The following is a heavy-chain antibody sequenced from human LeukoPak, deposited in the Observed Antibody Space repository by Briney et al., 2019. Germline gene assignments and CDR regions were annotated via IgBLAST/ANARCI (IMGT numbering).Heavy chain of an antibody. CDR1: GFAFDEHG. V-gene: IGHV3-20*04. D-gene: IGHD2-2*01. CDR3: ARAPITSPFYFDY. CDR2: INWSGGST. Sequence: GSLRLSWTASGFAFDEHGMSWVRQVPGKGLEWVSGINWSGGSTGYADPLRGRFTISRDNAKNSLYLQMDSLRAEDTALYYCARAPITSPFYFDYWGQGTLVTVSS. J-gene: IGHJ4*02.